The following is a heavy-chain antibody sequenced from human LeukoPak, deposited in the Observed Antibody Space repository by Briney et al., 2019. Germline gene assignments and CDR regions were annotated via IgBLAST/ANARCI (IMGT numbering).Heavy chain of an antibody. CDR2: IYYSGST. J-gene: IGHJ4*02. V-gene: IGHV4-59*01. CDR1: GGSISSYY. Sequence: SETLSLTCTVSGGSISSYYWSWIRQPPGKGLEWIGSIYYSGSTYYNPSLKSRVTISVDTSKNQFSLKLSSVTAADTAVYYCARGELELQTFDYWGQGTLVTVSS. CDR3: ARGELELQTFDY. D-gene: IGHD1-7*01.